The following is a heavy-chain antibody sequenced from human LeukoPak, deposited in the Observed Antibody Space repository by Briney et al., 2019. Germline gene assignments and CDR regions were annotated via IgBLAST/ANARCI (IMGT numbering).Heavy chain of an antibody. CDR2: FKSKTDGGTI. V-gene: IGHV3-15*01. J-gene: IGHJ1*01. Sequence: GGSLRLSCAASGFTFSTYTMNWVRQAPGKGLEWVGRFKSKTDGGTIDYAAPVKGGFTISRDDSKNTLYLQMNSLENEDTAVYYCTIDRRPTGYSGYVWGQGTLVTVSS. D-gene: IGHD5-12*01. CDR3: TIDRRPTGYSGYV. CDR1: GFTFSTYT.